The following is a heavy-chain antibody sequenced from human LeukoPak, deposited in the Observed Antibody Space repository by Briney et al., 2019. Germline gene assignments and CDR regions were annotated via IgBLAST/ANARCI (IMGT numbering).Heavy chain of an antibody. D-gene: IGHD6-13*01. CDR2: ITHSETT. CDR3: ARNWGPSIAAARRRQNPLDV. J-gene: IGHJ6*02. V-gene: IGHV4-34*01. CDR1: GAFCSGSY. Sequence: PAEALALTCAVYGAFCSGSYWSLLRPPAGKGVEWSGEITHSETTHYNPSPKTRVTLTVDPSQHQFSLKLSSVTAAATAVYYCARNWGPSIAAARRRQNPLDVWGQGTTVTVS.